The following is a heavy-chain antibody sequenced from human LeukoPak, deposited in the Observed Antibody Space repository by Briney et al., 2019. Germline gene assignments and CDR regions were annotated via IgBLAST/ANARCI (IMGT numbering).Heavy chain of an antibody. D-gene: IGHD3-22*01. J-gene: IGHJ3*02. CDR2: MNPNSGNT. CDR1: GYTFTSYD. Sequence: ASVKVSCKASGYTFTSYDINWVRQATGQGLEWMGWMNPNSGNTGYAQKFQGRVTITRNTSISTAYMELSSLRSEDTAVYYCARDRYYYDSSGYYFGGAFDIWGQGTMVTVSS. V-gene: IGHV1-8*03. CDR3: ARDRYYYDSSGYYFGGAFDI.